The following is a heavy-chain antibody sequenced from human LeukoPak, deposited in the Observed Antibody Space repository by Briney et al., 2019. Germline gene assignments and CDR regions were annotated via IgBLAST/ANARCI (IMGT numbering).Heavy chain of an antibody. CDR2: ISYDGSNK. CDR1: GFTFSSYG. Sequence: GRSLRLSCAASGFTFSSYGMHWVRQAPGKGLEWVAVISYDGSNKYYADSVKGRFTISRDNSKNTPYLQMNSLRAEDTAVYYCAKGYCSSTSCQIRGDAFDIWGQGTMVTVSS. V-gene: IGHV3-30*18. J-gene: IGHJ3*02. D-gene: IGHD2-2*01. CDR3: AKGYCSSTSCQIRGDAFDI.